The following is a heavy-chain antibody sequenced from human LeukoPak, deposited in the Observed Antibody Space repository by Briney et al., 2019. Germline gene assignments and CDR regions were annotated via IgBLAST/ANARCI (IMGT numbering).Heavy chain of an antibody. CDR3: ARDRSGYRRECDY. V-gene: IGHV3-30-3*01. J-gene: IGHJ4*02. Sequence: GGSLRLSCAVSGFTFSSYDLHWVRQVPGKGLEWLAVISYDESYKYYADSVKGRFTISRDNSKNTLYLEMNSLRAEDTAVHFCARDRSGYRRECDYWGRGTLVTVSS. D-gene: IGHD3-3*01. CDR1: GFTFSSYD. CDR2: ISYDESYK.